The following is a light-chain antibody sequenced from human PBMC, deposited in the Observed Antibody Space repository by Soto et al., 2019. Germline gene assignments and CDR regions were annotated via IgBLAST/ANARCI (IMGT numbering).Light chain of an antibody. Sequence: DIQLTQSPSFLSASVGDRVTITCRASQAISAYLAWYQQKPGKAPKLLIYAASTLQSGVPSRFSGSGSGTEFTLTISRLQPEDFAAYYCQLLNSDLLYTFCQGTKLEIK. CDR3: QLLNSDLLYT. V-gene: IGKV1-9*01. J-gene: IGKJ2*01. CDR2: AAS. CDR1: QAISAY.